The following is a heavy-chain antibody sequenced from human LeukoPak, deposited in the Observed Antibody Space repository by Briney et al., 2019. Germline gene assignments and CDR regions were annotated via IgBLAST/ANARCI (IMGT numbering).Heavy chain of an antibody. CDR1: GFTFSSYE. CDR3: ASGIWSGYYMSGTDY. J-gene: IGHJ4*02. D-gene: IGHD3-3*01. V-gene: IGHV3-21*01. CDR2: ISSSSSYI. Sequence: GGSLRLSCAASGFTFSSYEMNWVRQAPGKGLEWVSSISSSSSYIYYADSVKGRFTISRDNAKNSLYLQMNSLRAEDTAVYYCASGIWSGYYMSGTDYWGQGTLVTASS.